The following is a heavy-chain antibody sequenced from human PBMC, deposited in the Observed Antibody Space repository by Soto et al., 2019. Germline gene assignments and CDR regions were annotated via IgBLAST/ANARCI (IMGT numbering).Heavy chain of an antibody. V-gene: IGHV3-74*01. J-gene: IGHJ6*02. Sequence: EVQLVESGGGLVQPGGSLRLSCAASGFTFSSYWMHWVRQAPGQGLVWVSRLNTDGSTTNYADSVKGRFTISRDNAKNTLYLQMNSLSAEDTAVYYCARGVRNNYGADVWGQVNTVTVSS. D-gene: IGHD1-1*01. CDR2: LNTDGSTT. CDR1: GFTFSSYW. CDR3: ARGVRNNYGADV.